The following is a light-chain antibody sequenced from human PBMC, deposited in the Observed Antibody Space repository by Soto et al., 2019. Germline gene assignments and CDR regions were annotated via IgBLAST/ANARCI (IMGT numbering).Light chain of an antibody. CDR1: QSVSSV. V-gene: IGKV3-11*01. CDR3: QQRSNWPRT. Sequence: EIVLTQSPATLSLSPGERATLSCRASQSVSSVLAWYQQKPGQAPRLLIHDASNRATGIPARFSGSGSGTDFTLTISSLEPEDFAVYYCQQRSNWPRTFGQGTKVEIK. CDR2: DAS. J-gene: IGKJ1*01.